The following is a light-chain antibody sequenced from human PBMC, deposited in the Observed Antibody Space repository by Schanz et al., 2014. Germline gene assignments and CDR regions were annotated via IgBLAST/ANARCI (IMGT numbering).Light chain of an antibody. CDR2: DAS. CDR1: QDISNY. CDR3: QQYDTHRT. J-gene: IGKJ1*01. Sequence: DIQMPQSPSSLSASVGDRVTITCQASQDISNYLNWYQQKPGKAPKLLIYDASNLETGVPSRFSGSGSGTDFSFTVSSLQPEDIATYYCQQYDTHRTFGQGTKVEIK. V-gene: IGKV1-33*01.